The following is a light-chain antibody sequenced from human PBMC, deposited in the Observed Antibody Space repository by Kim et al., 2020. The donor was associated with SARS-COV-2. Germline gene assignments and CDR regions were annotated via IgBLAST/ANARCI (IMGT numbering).Light chain of an antibody. CDR2: GNS. CDR3: QSYDSSLRV. J-gene: IGLJ3*02. CDR1: SSNIGAGYD. V-gene: IGLV1-40*01. Sequence: QSVLTQPPSVSGAPGQRVTISCTGSSSNIGAGYDVHWYQQLPGTAPKLLIYGNSNRPSGVPDRFSGSKSGTSASLAITGHQAEDEADYYCQSYDSSLRVFGGGTQVTVL.